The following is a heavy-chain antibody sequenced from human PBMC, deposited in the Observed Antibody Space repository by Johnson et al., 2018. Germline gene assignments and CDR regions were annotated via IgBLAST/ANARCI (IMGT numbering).Heavy chain of an antibody. V-gene: IGHV3-49*03. CDR2: IRSKAYGGTT. Sequence: VQLVQSGGGLVQPGRSLRLSCTASGFTFGDYAMSWFRQAPGKGLEWVGFIRSKAYGGTTEYAASVKGRFTISRDDSKSIAYLQMNSLKTEDTAVYYCTSAGVDQAMVTFRASFQHWGQGTLVTVSS. CDR3: TSAGVDQAMVTFRASFQH. CDR1: GFTFGDYA. D-gene: IGHD5-18*01. J-gene: IGHJ1*01.